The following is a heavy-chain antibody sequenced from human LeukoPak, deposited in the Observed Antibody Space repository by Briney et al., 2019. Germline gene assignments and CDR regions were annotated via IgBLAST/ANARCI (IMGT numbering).Heavy chain of an antibody. CDR2: IIPIFGTA. CDR1: GGTFSSYA. D-gene: IGHD6-13*01. V-gene: IGHV1-69*05. CDR3: ASLGIAPAGTD. J-gene: IGHJ4*02. Sequence: SVKVSCKASGGTFSSYAISWVRQAPGQGLEWMGGIIPIFGTANYAQKFQVRVTITTDESTSTAYMEMRSLRSEDTAVYYCASLGIAPAGTDWSQGTLVTVSS.